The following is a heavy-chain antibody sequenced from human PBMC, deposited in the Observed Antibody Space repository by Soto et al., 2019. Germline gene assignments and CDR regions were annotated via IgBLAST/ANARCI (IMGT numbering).Heavy chain of an antibody. J-gene: IGHJ5*02. CDR2: ISAYNGNT. CDR1: GYTFTSHG. Sequence: ASVKVSCKASGYTFTSHGISWVRQAPGQGLEWMGWISAYNGNTNYAQKLQGRVTMTTDTSTSTAYMELRSLRSDDTAVYYCARRSSGWRYNWFDPWGQGTLVTVSS. D-gene: IGHD6-19*01. V-gene: IGHV1-18*01. CDR3: ARRSSGWRYNWFDP.